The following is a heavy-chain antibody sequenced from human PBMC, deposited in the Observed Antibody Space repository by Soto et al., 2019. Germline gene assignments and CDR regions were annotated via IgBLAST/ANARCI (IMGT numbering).Heavy chain of an antibody. Sequence: QVQLVESGGGVVQPGTSLRLSCAASGFTFSSYGMHWVRQAPGKGLEWVAVVSYDGRNKYYADAVRGRFTISRDNSESTLDLQMNSLRAEDTAVYYCAKQGDYDGLFAYWGRGTLVTVSS. CDR1: GFTFSSYG. J-gene: IGHJ4*02. CDR3: AKQGDYDGLFAY. V-gene: IGHV3-30*18. CDR2: VSYDGRNK. D-gene: IGHD4-17*01.